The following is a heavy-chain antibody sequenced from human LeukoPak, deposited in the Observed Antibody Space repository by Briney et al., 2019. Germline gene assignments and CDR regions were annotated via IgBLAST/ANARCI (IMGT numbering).Heavy chain of an antibody. D-gene: IGHD6-19*01. CDR3: ARVRAVAAEFDY. V-gene: IGHV1-3*01. J-gene: IGHJ4*02. CDR2: INAGNGNT. CDR1: GYTFTSYA. Sequence: ASVKVSCKASGYTFTSYAMHWVRQAPGQRLEWMGWINAGNGNTKYSQKFQGRVTITRDTSASTAYMELSSLRSKDTAVYYCARVRAVAAEFDYWGQGTLVTVSS.